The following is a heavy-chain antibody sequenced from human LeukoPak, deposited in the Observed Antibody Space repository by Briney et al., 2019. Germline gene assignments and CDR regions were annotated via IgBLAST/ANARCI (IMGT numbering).Heavy chain of an antibody. J-gene: IGHJ6*04. CDR3: ARARNVMVIGDV. CDR2: ISAHSGDT. V-gene: IGHV1-18*01. CDR1: GYTFTNFG. Sequence: GASLKVSCKASGYTFTNFGITWVPQAPGHGLEWMGWISAHSGDTKYAQKLHDGVPMTTHTSSNTPYFDVRGLRSDDSAVYYCARARNVMVIGDVWGKGTTVIVPS. D-gene: IGHD2/OR15-2a*01.